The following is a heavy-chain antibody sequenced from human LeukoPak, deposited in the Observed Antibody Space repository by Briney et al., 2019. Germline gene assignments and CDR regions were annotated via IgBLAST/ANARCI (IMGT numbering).Heavy chain of an antibody. CDR2: IYSDAST. D-gene: IGHD3-10*01. Sequence: GGSLRLSCAASGFTVSSNYMSWVRQAPGQGLEWVSVIYSDASTDYTDSVKGRFTISRDNSKNTLYLQMNSLRAEDTAVYYCARDRGSMVRGDRWFDPWGQGTLVTVSS. CDR3: ARDRGSMVRGDRWFDP. J-gene: IGHJ5*02. CDR1: GFTVSSNY. V-gene: IGHV3-53*01.